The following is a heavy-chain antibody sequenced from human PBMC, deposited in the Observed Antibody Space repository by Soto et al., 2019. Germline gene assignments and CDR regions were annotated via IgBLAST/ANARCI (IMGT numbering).Heavy chain of an antibody. D-gene: IGHD3-10*01. V-gene: IGHV4-30-2*01. CDR1: GGSISSGGYS. CDR2: IYHSGST. J-gene: IGHJ5*02. Sequence: ASATLFPTCAFSGGSISSGGYSWGWVPPQPRKGLEWIGYIYHSGSTYYNPSLKSRVTISVDRSKNQFSLKLSSVTAADTAVYYCARAKDYYGSGSYRGVNWFDPWGQGTLVTVSS. CDR3: ARAKDYYGSGSYRGVNWFDP.